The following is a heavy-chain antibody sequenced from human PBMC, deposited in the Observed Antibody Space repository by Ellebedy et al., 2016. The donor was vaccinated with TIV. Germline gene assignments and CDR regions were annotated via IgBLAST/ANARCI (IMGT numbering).Heavy chain of an antibody. CDR2: LSSDGSIP. V-gene: IGHV3-30*13. CDR3: AREFSAFDV. CDR1: GFTFSNYV. Sequence: GGSLRLSCAASGFTFSNYVMHWVRQAPGKGLEWLIGLSSDGSIPYYGRSLTGRFTISRDNSQNILFLQMNSLGPEDTAVYYCAREFSAFDVWGQGTAVTISS. D-gene: IGHD3-10*01. J-gene: IGHJ6*02.